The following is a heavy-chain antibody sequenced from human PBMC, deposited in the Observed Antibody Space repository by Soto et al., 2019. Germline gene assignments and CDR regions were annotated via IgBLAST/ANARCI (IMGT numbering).Heavy chain of an antibody. J-gene: IGHJ5*02. V-gene: IGHV4-31*03. CDR3: ARGLYYGSGKGNNCIEP. CDR1: GDSISSGGYY. D-gene: IGHD3-10*01. CDR2: IYYSGNT. Sequence: SETLSLTCTVSGDSISSGGYYWNWIRQRPGKGLEWIGHIYYSGNTYHNPSLRSRVTISADTSKNQFSLRLRSVTAADTAVYYCARGLYYGSGKGNNCIEPWGKGTTVTVS.